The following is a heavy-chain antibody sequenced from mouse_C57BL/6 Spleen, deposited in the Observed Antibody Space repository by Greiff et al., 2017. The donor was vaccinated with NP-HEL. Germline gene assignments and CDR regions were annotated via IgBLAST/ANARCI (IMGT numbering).Heavy chain of an antibody. V-gene: IGHV1-50*01. J-gene: IGHJ4*01. Sequence: QVQLQQPGAELVKPGASVKLSCKASGYTFTSYWMQWVKQRPGQGLEWIGEIDPSDSYTNYNQKFKGKATLTVDTSSSTAYMQLSRLTSEDSAVYYCARSANYAMDYWGQGTSVTVSS. CDR2: IDPSDSYT. CDR3: ARSANYAMDY. CDR1: GYTFTSYW.